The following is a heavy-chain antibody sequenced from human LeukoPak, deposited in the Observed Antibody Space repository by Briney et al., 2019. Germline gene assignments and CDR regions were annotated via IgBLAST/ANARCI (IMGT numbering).Heavy chain of an antibody. Sequence: GSLRLSCVASGFTFSSYWMSWVRQAPGKGLEWIGDIYYSGSTNYNPSLKSRVTISVGTSKNQFSLKLSSVTAADTAVYYCARVLGSAYYDFWSGYYTDAYYYYYMDVWGKGTTVTVSS. J-gene: IGHJ6*03. CDR3: ARVLGSAYYDFWSGYYTDAYYYYYMDV. CDR2: IYYSGST. V-gene: IGHV4-59*01. CDR1: GFTFSSYW. D-gene: IGHD3-3*01.